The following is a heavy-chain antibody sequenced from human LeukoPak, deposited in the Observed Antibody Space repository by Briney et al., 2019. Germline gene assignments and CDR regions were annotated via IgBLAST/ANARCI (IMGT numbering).Heavy chain of an antibody. Sequence: PGGSLRLSCAASGFTFSSYGMHWVRQAPGKGLEWVAFIRYDGSNKYYADSVKGRFTISRDNSKNTLYLQMNSLRAEDTAVYYCAGKFTMVRGAASDFDPWGQGTLVTVSS. CDR3: AGKFTMVRGAASDFDP. V-gene: IGHV3-30*02. D-gene: IGHD3-10*01. J-gene: IGHJ5*02. CDR1: GFTFSSYG. CDR2: IRYDGSNK.